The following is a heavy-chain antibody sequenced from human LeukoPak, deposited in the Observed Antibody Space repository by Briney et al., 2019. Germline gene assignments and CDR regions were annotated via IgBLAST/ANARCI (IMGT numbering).Heavy chain of an antibody. CDR1: GGSISSGSYY. CDR3: ARDIGYCGSTSCYGAGDYYMDV. J-gene: IGHJ6*03. CDR2: IYTSGST. V-gene: IGHV4-61*02. Sequence: PSETLSLTCTVSGGSISSGSYYWSWIRQPAGKGLEWIGRIYTSGSTNYNPSLKSRVTMSVDTSKNQFSLKLSSVTAADTAVYYCARDIGYCGSTSCYGAGDYYMDVWGKGTTVTVSS. D-gene: IGHD2-2*01.